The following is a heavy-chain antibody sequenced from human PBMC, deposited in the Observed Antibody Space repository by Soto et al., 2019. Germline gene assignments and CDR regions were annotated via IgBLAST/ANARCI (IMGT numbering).Heavy chain of an antibody. CDR3: AKVGQKGY. CDR1: GFTFDDYA. J-gene: IGHJ4*02. CDR2: ISWNSGSI. V-gene: IGHV3-9*01. Sequence: GGSLRLSCAASGFTFDDYAMHWVRQAPGKGLEWVSGISWNSGSIGYADSVKGRFTISRDNAKNSLYLQMNSLRAEDTALYYCAKVGQKGYWGQGTLVTVS.